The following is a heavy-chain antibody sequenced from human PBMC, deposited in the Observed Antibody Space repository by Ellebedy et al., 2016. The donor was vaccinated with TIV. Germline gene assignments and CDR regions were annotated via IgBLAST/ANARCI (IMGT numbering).Heavy chain of an antibody. CDR3: ATDGSYGDYLSPAHASVM. D-gene: IGHD4-17*01. Sequence: GESLKISCAASGFTFRSYGMHWARQAPGKGLEWVAVVWYDETHKRIADSVKGRFAISRDNAKNSLFLQMNGLRAEDTAVYYCATDGSYGDYLSPAHASVMWGQGTLVSVSS. V-gene: IGHV3-33*03. CDR1: GFTFRSYG. CDR2: VWYDETHK. J-gene: IGHJ3*02.